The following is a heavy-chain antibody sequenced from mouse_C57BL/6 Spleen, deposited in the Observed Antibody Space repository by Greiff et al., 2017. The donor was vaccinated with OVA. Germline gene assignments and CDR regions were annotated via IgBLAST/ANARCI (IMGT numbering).Heavy chain of an antibody. V-gene: IGHV5-4*03. J-gene: IGHJ4*01. CDR1: GFTFSSYA. CDR2: ISDGGSYT. CDR3: ARDYGSSWGNAMDY. Sequence: EVNLVESGGGLVKPGGSLKLSCAASGFTFSSYAMSWVRQTPEKRLEWVATISDGGSYTYYPDNVKGRFTISRDNAKNNLYLQMSHLKSEDTAMYYCARDYGSSWGNAMDYWGQGTSVTVSS. D-gene: IGHD1-1*01.